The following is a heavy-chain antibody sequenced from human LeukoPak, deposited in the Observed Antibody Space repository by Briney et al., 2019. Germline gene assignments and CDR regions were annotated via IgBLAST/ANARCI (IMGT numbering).Heavy chain of an antibody. CDR2: INHSGST. V-gene: IGHV4-34*01. D-gene: IGHD6-13*01. CDR3: ASFPTIAAGP. CDR1: GGSFSGYY. Sequence: SSETLSLTCAVYGGSFSGYYWSWIRQPPGKGLEWIGEINHSGSTNYNPSLKSRVTISVDTSKNQFSLKLSSVTAADTAVYYCASFPTIAAGPWGQGTLVTVSS. J-gene: IGHJ4*02.